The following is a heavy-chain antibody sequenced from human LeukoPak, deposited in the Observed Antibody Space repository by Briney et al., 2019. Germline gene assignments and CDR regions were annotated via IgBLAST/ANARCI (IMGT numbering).Heavy chain of an antibody. CDR3: AREIPGRIAADC. D-gene: IGHD2-15*01. Sequence: GGSLRLSCAASGFTFSDYSMNWVRQAPGKGLEWISYIGGRGDGISYADSVKGRFIVSRDNAKNSLFLQMNRLRGKDTAIYFCAREIPGRIAADCWGQGTLVTVSS. J-gene: IGHJ4*02. V-gene: IGHV3-48*01. CDR2: IGGRGDGI. CDR1: GFTFSDYS.